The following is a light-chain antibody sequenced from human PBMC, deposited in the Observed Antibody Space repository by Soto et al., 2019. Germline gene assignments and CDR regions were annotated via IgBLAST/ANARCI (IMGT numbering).Light chain of an antibody. V-gene: IGKV3-11*01. Sequence: EIVLTQSPATLSLSPGERATLSCRASQSVGSYLGWYQHKPGQAPRLLIYDASNRAPGIPARFSGSGSGTDFTLTISSLEPADFAVYYCQQHSNWPGVTFGQGTKLEIK. CDR3: QQHSNWPGVT. CDR2: DAS. J-gene: IGKJ2*01. CDR1: QSVGSY.